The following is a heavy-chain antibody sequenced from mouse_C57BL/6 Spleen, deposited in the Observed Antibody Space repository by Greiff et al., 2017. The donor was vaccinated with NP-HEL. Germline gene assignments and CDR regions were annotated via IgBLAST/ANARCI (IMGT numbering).Heavy chain of an antibody. J-gene: IGHJ4*01. CDR1: GYTFTSYW. CDR2: IYPSDSET. Sequence: QVQLQQPGAELVRPGSSVKLSCKASGYTFTSYWMDWVKQRPGQGLEWIGNIYPSDSETHYNQKFKDKATLTVDKSSSTAYMQLSSLTSEDSAVYYCARYSNFHYYAMDDWGQGTSVTVSS. V-gene: IGHV1-61*01. CDR3: ARYSNFHYYAMDD. D-gene: IGHD2-5*01.